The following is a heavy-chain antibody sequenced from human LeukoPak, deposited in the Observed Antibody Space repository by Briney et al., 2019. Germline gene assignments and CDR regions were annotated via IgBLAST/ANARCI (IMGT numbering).Heavy chain of an antibody. J-gene: IGHJ5*02. Sequence: GGSLRLSCAASGFTFTTYWMGWVRQAPGKGLEWVASIKQDGSEKYYVDSVKGRFTISRDSAENTVYLQMKSLKGEDTAFYYCARPLLYYYGSETYFWFDLWGQGTLVTVSS. CDR2: IKQDGSEK. V-gene: IGHV3-7*01. CDR3: ARPLLYYYGSETYFWFDL. D-gene: IGHD3-10*01. CDR1: GFTFTTYW.